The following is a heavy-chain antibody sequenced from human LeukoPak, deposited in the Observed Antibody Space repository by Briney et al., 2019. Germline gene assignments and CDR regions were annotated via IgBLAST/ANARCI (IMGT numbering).Heavy chain of an antibody. V-gene: IGHV1-18*01. D-gene: IGHD2-2*01. CDR2: ISAYNGNT. Sequence: ASVKVSCKASGYTFTSYGISWVRQAPGQGLEWMGWISAYNGNTNYAQKLQGRVTMTTDTSTSTAYMELRSLRSDDTAVYYCARGKDIVVVPADHGYAFDIWGQGTMVTVSS. CDR1: GYTFTSYG. CDR3: ARGKDIVVVPADHGYAFDI. J-gene: IGHJ3*02.